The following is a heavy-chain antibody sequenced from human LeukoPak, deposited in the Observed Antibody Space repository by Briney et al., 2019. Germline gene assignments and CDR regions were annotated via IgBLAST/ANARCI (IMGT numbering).Heavy chain of an antibody. CDR1: GYTFTSYG. Sequence: GASVKVSCKASGYTFTSYGISWVRQAPGQGLEWMGWISANNGNTDYAQKVQGRVTMTTDASTSTAYMELRSLRSDDTAVYYCAKDRIAAAGRFDYWGQGTLVTVSS. V-gene: IGHV1-18*01. CDR3: AKDRIAAAGRFDY. J-gene: IGHJ4*02. CDR2: ISANNGNT. D-gene: IGHD6-13*01.